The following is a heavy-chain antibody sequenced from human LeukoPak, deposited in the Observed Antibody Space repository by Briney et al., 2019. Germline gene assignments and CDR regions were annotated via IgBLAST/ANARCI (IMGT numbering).Heavy chain of an antibody. CDR2: IRYDGSNK. CDR3: AKDPPRGSFEY. Sequence: GGSLRLCCVASGFTFSSYGMHWVRQAPGKGLEWVAFIRYDGSNKYSTDSVKGRFTISRDNSKNTLCLQMNTMRDEDTAVYYCAKDPPRGSFEYWGQGTLVSVSS. D-gene: IGHD1-26*01. J-gene: IGHJ4*02. CDR1: GFTFSSYG. V-gene: IGHV3-30*02.